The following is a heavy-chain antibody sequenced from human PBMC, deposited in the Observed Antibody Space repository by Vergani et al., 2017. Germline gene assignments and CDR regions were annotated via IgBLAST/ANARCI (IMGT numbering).Heavy chain of an antibody. J-gene: IGHJ5*02. Sequence: VQLVESGGGLVKPGGSLRLSCAASGFTFSSYAMHWVRQAPGKGLEWVAVIWYDGSNKYYADSVKGRFTISRDNSKNTLYLQMNSLRAEDTAVYYCARDSRPYSPNNWFDPWGQGTLVTVSS. D-gene: IGHD3-16*01. CDR2: IWYDGSNK. CDR1: GFTFSSYA. CDR3: ARDSRPYSPNNWFDP. V-gene: IGHV3-33*08.